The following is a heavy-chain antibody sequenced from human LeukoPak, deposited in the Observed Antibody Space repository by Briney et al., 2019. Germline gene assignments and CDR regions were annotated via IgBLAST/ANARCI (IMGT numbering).Heavy chain of an antibody. Sequence: PGGSLRLSCAASGFSFINYAMHWVRQAPGKGLEWVAVVSHDRSNTYYADSMKGRFTISRDNSKNTLYLQMNSLRAEDTAVYYCASPWAFGGIIPYFDYWGLGTLVTVSS. V-gene: IGHV3-30*01. CDR2: VSHDRSNT. J-gene: IGHJ4*02. CDR1: GFSFINYA. D-gene: IGHD3-16*01. CDR3: ASPWAFGGIIPYFDY.